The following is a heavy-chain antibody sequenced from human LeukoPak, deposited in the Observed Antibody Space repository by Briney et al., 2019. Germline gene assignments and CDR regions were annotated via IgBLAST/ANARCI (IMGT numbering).Heavy chain of an antibody. D-gene: IGHD3-10*01. Sequence: GESLKISCKGSGYSFTSYWIGWVRQMPGKGLEWMGIIYPGDSDTRCSPSFQGQVTISADKSISTAYLQWSSLKASDTAMYYCARATMVRGVIGWFDPWGQGTLVTVSS. CDR3: ARATMVRGVIGWFDP. CDR2: IYPGDSDT. CDR1: GYSFTSYW. J-gene: IGHJ5*02. V-gene: IGHV5-51*01.